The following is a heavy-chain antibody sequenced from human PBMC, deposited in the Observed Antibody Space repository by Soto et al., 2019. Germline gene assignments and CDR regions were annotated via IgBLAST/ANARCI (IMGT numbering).Heavy chain of an antibody. V-gene: IGHV1-69*12. CDR3: ARDKDRQQLGGNYYYIMDV. Sequence: QVQLVQSGAEVKKPGSSVKVSCKTSGGTFRTSAISWVRQAPGQGLEWMGGIMPVFPTADYAQKFQGRVTITADESTSTAYMELSSLRSEDRAVYYCARDKDRQQLGGNYYYIMDVWGQGTTVTVSS. J-gene: IGHJ6*01. CDR2: IMPVFPTA. D-gene: IGHD3-3*02. CDR1: GGTFRTSA.